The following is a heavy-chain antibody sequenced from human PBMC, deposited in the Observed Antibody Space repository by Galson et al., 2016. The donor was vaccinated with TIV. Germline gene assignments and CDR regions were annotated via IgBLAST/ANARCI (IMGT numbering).Heavy chain of an antibody. Sequence: SVKVSCKASGGSFSSYVISWVRQAPGHGLEWMGAIIPPFSTANYAQKFQGRVTITADESTSTAYTELSSLRSEDTAIYYCAKDRNTAMDTYYWYYGMDVWGQGTTVTVSS. V-gene: IGHV1-69*13. CDR2: IIPPFSTA. J-gene: IGHJ6*02. D-gene: IGHD5-18*01. CDR3: AKDRNTAMDTYYWYYGMDV. CDR1: GGSFSSYV.